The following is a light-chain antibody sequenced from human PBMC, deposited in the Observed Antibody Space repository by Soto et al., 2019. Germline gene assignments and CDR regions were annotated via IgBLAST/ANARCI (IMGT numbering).Light chain of an antibody. Sequence: DIQMTQSPSSLSASIGDRVTITCRASQNINSHLNWYQQKPGKAPKVVIYAASRLQSGVPSRFSGRGYGTEFTLTISSLEPEDFATYYCQQSHITTLFTFGKGTKLEIK. J-gene: IGKJ2*01. CDR2: AAS. CDR3: QQSHITTLFT. CDR1: QNINSH. V-gene: IGKV1-39*01.